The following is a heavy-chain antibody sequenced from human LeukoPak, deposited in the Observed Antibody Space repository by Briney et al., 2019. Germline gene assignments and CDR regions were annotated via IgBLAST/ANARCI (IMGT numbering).Heavy chain of an antibody. Sequence: GGSLRLSCAASGFTFSTFAMIWVRQPPGKGLEWVSSIFPSGGEIHYADSVRGRFTISRDNSKSTLSLQMNSLRAEDTAVYYCAKVLSSAGGYSYGDAFDIWGQGTMVTVSS. CDR3: AKVLSSAGGYSYGDAFDI. CDR2: IFPSGGEI. CDR1: GFTFSTFA. J-gene: IGHJ3*02. D-gene: IGHD5-18*01. V-gene: IGHV3-23*01.